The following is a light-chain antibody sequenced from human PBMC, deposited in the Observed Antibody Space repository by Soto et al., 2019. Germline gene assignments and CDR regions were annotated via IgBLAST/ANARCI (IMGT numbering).Light chain of an antibody. V-gene: IGKV3-11*01. CDR1: QSVSSY. CDR2: DAS. Sequence: EIVLTQSPATLSLSPGERATLSCRASQSVSSYLAWYQQKPGQAPRLLIYDASNRATGIPARFSGSGSGTDFTITISSIEPEDFAIYYCQQRSNWPPVTFGGGTKVEIK. J-gene: IGKJ4*01. CDR3: QQRSNWPPVT.